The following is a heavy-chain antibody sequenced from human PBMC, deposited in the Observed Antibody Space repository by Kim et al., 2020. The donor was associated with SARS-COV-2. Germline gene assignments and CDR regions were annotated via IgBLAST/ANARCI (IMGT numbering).Heavy chain of an antibody. D-gene: IGHD1-26*01. Sequence: GGSLRLCCAASGFTFSSYGMHWVRQAPGKGLEWVAVIWSDGSIEYYADSVKGRFTISRDNSRNTLYLQMNSLRADDTAVYYCARDAGSTGSYEDYWGQGTLVTVSS. V-gene: IGHV3-33*01. CDR2: IWSDGSIE. CDR3: ARDAGSTGSYEDY. J-gene: IGHJ4*02. CDR1: GFTFSSYG.